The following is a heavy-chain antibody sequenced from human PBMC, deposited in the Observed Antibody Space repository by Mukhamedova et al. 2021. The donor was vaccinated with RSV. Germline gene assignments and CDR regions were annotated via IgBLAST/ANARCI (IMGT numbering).Heavy chain of an antibody. J-gene: IGHJ6*02. V-gene: IGHV1-3*01. Sequence: EYMGWINADNGDTKYSQKFQGRVTIIRDTSASTAYMEVSSLRSEETAVYYCARGGHCSGSSCYPEYGMDVWGQGTTVTVSS. D-gene: IGHD2-2*01. CDR3: ARGGHCSGSSCYPEYGMDV. CDR2: INADNGDT.